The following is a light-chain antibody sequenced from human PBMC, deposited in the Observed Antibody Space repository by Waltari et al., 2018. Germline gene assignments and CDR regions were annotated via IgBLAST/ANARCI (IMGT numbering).Light chain of an antibody. J-gene: IGKJ3*01. V-gene: IGKV3-15*01. Sequence: EIVMTQSPATLSVSAGERVTLSCRASQSISNNLGWYQQKPGQAPRLLIYGASTRATGIPARFSGSVSGTEFTLTITSMQSEDSAVYYCQHYNNWPLTFGPGTKVNIK. CDR2: GAS. CDR3: QHYNNWPLT. CDR1: QSISNN.